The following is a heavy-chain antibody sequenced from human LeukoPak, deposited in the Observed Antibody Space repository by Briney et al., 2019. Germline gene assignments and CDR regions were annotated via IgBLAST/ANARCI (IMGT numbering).Heavy chain of an antibody. CDR3: AKGEDTMVWGYLN. CDR1: RFTLISAR. J-gene: IGHJ4*02. CDR2: ISGSGGST. D-gene: IGHD3-10*01. Sequence: GGSLRLSCSASRFTLISARMRWVPQAPGKGLEWVSAISGSGGSTYYADSVKGRFTISRDNSKNTLYLQMNSLRAEDTAVYYCAKGEDTMVWGYLNWGQGTLVTVSS. V-gene: IGHV3-23*01.